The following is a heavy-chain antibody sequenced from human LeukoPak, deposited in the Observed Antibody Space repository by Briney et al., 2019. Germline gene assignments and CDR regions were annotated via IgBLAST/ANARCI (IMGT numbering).Heavy chain of an antibody. J-gene: IGHJ6*03. V-gene: IGHV1-8*03. D-gene: IGHD1-26*01. CDR2: MNPNSGNT. Sequence: ASVKVSCKASGYTFTSYDINWVRQATGQGLEWMGWMNPNSGNTGYAQKFQGRVTITRNTSISTAYMELSSLRSEDTAVYYCARGSGSYGFYYYYYMDVWGKGTTVTVSS. CDR3: ARGSGSYGFYYYYYMDV. CDR1: GYTFTSYD.